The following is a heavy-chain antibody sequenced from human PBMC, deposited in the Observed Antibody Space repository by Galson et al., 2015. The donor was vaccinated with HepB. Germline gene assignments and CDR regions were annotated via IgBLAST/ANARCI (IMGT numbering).Heavy chain of an antibody. J-gene: IGHJ6*03. CDR2: IIPILGIA. D-gene: IGHD6-19*01. V-gene: IGHV1-69*04. CDR1: GGTFSSYA. Sequence: SVKVSCKASGGTFSSYAISWVRQAPGQGLEWMGRIIPILGIANYAQKFQGRVTITADKSTSTAYMELSSLRSEDTAVYYCASGAVDYYYYYMDVWGKGTTVTVSS. CDR3: ASGAVDYYYYYMDV.